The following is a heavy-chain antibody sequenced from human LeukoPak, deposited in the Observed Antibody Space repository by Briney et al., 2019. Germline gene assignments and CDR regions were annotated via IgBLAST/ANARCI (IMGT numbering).Heavy chain of an antibody. D-gene: IGHD3-22*01. CDR3: ASGPVYYDSSGTDY. J-gene: IGHJ4*02. V-gene: IGHV4-59*12. Sequence: PSETLSLTCAVYGGSFSGYYWSWIRQPPGKGLEWIGYIYYSGSTNYNPSLKSRVTMSVDTSKNQFSLKLSSVTAADTAVYYCASGPVYYDSSGTDYWGQGTLVTVSS. CDR2: IYYSGST. CDR1: GGSFSGYY.